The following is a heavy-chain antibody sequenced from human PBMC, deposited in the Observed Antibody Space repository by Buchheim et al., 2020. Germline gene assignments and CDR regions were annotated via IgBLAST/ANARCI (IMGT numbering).Heavy chain of an antibody. CDR1: GFTFSTYG. CDR2: ITASGSST. V-gene: IGHV3-23*01. J-gene: IGHJ4*02. D-gene: IGHD3-10*01. Sequence: EVLLLESGGDLVQPGGSLRLSCAVSGFTFSTYGMSWVRQAPGKGLEWLSGITASGSSTYYADSVKGRFTISRVNSMNTLYLQMRSLRVEDTAVYYCAAFSSSGLWGQGTL. CDR3: AAFSSSGL.